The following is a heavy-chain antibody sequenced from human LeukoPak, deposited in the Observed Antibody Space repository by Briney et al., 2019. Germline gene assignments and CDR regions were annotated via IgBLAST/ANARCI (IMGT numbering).Heavy chain of an antibody. J-gene: IGHJ4*02. CDR1: GGSFSGYY. V-gene: IGHV4-34*01. D-gene: IGHD5-18*01. CDR2: INHSGST. CDR3: ARAYSYGLYYFDY. Sequence: SETLSLTCAVYGGSFSGYYWSWIRQPPGKGLEWIGEINHSGSTNYNPSLKSRVTISVDTSKNQFSLKLSSVTAADTAVYYCARAYSYGLYYFDYWGQGAPVTVSS.